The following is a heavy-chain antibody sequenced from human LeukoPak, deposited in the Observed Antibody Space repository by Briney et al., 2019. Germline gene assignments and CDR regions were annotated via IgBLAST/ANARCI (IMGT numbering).Heavy chain of an antibody. CDR1: GFTFSSYG. Sequence: GGSLRLSCAASGFTFSSYGMHWVRQAPGKGLEWVAFIRYDGSNKYYADSVKGRFTISRDNSKNTLYLQMNSLRAEDTAVYYCAGYYGSGSSHAFDICGQGTMVTVSS. CDR2: IRYDGSNK. V-gene: IGHV3-30*02. J-gene: IGHJ3*02. CDR3: AGYYGSGSSHAFDI. D-gene: IGHD3-10*01.